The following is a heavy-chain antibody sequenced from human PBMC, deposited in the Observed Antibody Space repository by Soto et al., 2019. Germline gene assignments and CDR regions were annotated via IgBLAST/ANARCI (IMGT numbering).Heavy chain of an antibody. V-gene: IGHV1-69*13. CDR2: IIPIFGTA. Sequence: SSVKVPCKDSRCTFSIYAISWVRLAPGQGLEWMGGIIPIFGTANYAQNFQGRVTSTADESTSTAYMELSSLKSEDTAVYYCASERAQPLTIFGGATGEFDYWGQGTLVTVSS. D-gene: IGHD3-3*01. CDR3: ASERAQPLTIFGGATGEFDY. CDR1: RCTFSIYA. J-gene: IGHJ4*02.